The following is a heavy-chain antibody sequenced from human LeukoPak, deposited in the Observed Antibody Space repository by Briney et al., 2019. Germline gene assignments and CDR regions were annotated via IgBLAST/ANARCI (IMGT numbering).Heavy chain of an antibody. CDR2: INPNSGGT. J-gene: IGHJ4*02. Sequence: ASVKVSCKASGYTFTGYYMHWVRRAPGQGLEWMGRINPNSGGTNYAQKFQGRVTMTRDTSISTAYMELSRLRSDDTAVYYCARARNYCSGGSCYYFDYWGQGTLVTVSS. D-gene: IGHD2-15*01. V-gene: IGHV1-2*06. CDR1: GYTFTGYY. CDR3: ARARNYCSGGSCYYFDY.